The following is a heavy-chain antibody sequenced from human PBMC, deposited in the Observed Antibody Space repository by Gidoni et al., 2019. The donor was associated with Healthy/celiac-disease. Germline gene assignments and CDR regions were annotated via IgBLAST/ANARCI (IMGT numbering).Heavy chain of an antibody. CDR3: VKDAYSSSAGWFDP. J-gene: IGHJ5*02. V-gene: IGHV3-64D*06. CDR1: GFTFSSYA. Sequence: EVQLVESGGGLVQPGGSLRLSCAASGFTFSSYAMHWVRQAPGKGLEYVSAISSNGGSTYYADSVKGRFTISRDNSKNTLYLQMSSLRAEDTAVYYCVKDAYSSSAGWFDPWGQGTLVTVSS. CDR2: ISSNGGST. D-gene: IGHD6-6*01.